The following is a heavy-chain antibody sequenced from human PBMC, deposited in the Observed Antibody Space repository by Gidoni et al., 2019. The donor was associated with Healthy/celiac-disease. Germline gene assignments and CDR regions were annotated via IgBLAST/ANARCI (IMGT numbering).Heavy chain of an antibody. Sequence: QVQLVESGGGVVQPGRSLRLSCAASGFTFSSDGMHWVRQAPGQGLEWVAVISYDGSNKYYADSVKGRFTISRDNSKNTLYLQMNSLRAEDTAVYYCARGRRYSSSEDWFDPWGQGTLVTVSS. CDR2: ISYDGSNK. CDR3: ARGRRYSSSEDWFDP. D-gene: IGHD6-6*01. V-gene: IGHV3-30*03. J-gene: IGHJ5*02. CDR1: GFTFSSDG.